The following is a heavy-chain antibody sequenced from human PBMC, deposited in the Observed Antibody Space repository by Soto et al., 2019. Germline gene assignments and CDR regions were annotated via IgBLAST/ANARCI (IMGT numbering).Heavy chain of an antibody. Sequence: SETLSLPGTVFGGSISSSGYYWGWVRQPPGKGLEWIGTIYYSGSTYYNPSLKSRVTTAVDTSKNQLSLKLSPVTSADTAVYYCACIFSGGYGYGFYYYGMDVWGQGTTVTV. V-gene: IGHV4-39*01. CDR1: GGSISSSGYY. CDR3: ACIFSGGYGYGFYYYGMDV. J-gene: IGHJ6*02. CDR2: IYYSGST. D-gene: IGHD5-18*01.